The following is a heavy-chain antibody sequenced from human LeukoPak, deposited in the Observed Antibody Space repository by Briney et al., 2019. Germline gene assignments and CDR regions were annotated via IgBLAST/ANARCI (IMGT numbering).Heavy chain of an antibody. CDR2: INHSGST. Sequence: KPSETLSLTCAVYGGSFSGYYWSWIRQPPGKGLEWIGEINHSGSTNYNPSLKSRVTISVDTSKNQFPLKLSSVTAADTAVYYCASGARAGFDYWGQGTLVTVSS. CDR3: ASGARAGFDY. J-gene: IGHJ4*02. CDR1: GGSFSGYY. V-gene: IGHV4-34*01. D-gene: IGHD2-15*01.